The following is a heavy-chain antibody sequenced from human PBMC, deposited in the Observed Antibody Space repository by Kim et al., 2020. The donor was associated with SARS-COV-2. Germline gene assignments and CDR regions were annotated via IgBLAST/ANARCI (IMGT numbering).Heavy chain of an antibody. D-gene: IGHD3-3*01. CDR1: GFTFSNAW. CDR2: IKSKTDGGTT. J-gene: IGHJ6*02. V-gene: IGHV3-15*01. Sequence: GGSLRLSCAASGFTFSNAWMSWVRQAPGKGLEWVGRIKSKTDGGTTDYAAPVKGRFTISRDDSKNTLYLQMNSLKTEDTAVYYCTTDNEWLYYDFWSGYQSQVWGQGTTVTVSS. CDR3: TTDNEWLYYDFWSGYQSQV.